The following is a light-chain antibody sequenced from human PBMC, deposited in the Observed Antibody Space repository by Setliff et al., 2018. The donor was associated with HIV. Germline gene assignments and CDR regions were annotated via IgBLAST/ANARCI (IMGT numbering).Light chain of an antibody. CDR3: CSYGSGDIWV. CDR2: EVD. J-gene: IGLJ3*02. Sequence: QSVLTQPASVSGSPGQSITISCTGSRSDVGNTLSVSWYQQNVGEVPKLLIYEVDRRPSGISHRFSGSKSGNTASLTISGLQVEDEADYYCCSYGSGDIWVFGGGTKGTVL. V-gene: IGLV2-23*02. CDR1: RSDVGNTLS.